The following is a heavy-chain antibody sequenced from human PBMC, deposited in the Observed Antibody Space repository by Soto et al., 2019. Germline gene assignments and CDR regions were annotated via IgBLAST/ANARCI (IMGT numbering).Heavy chain of an antibody. V-gene: IGHV1-46*01. J-gene: IGHJ5*02. Sequence: VASVKVSCKASGYTFTSYYMHWVRQAPGQGLEWMGIINPSGGSTSYAQKFQGRVTMTRDTSTSTVYMELSSLRSEDTAVYYCARYGEQQLVINWFDPWGQGTLVTVSS. CDR3: ARYGEQQLVINWFDP. D-gene: IGHD6-13*01. CDR1: GYTFTSYY. CDR2: INPSGGST.